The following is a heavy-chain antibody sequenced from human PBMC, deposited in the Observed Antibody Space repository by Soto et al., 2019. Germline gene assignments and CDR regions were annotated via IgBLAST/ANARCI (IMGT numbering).Heavy chain of an antibody. J-gene: IGHJ3*02. V-gene: IGHV3-21*01. CDR1: GFTFSSYS. CDR3: ARVKAPSTYYYDSSGSEAFDI. Sequence: GGSLRLSCAASGFTFSSYSMNWVRQAPGKGLEWVSSISSSSSYIYYADSVKGRFTISRDNAKNSLYLQMNSLRAEDTAVYYCARVKAPSTYYYDSSGSEAFDIWGQGTMVTVS. CDR2: ISSSSSYI. D-gene: IGHD3-22*01.